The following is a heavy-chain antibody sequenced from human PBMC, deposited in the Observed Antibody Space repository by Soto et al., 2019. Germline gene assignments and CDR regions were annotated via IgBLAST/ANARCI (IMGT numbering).Heavy chain of an antibody. J-gene: IGHJ6*03. V-gene: IGHV4-59*08. CDR2: IYYSGST. CDR1: GGSTSSYY. CDR3: ARLQEVEREYQLLLFYYYYYMDV. D-gene: IGHD2-2*01. Sequence: SETLSLTCTVSGGSTSSYYWSWIRQPPGKGLEWIGYIYYSGSTNYNPSLKSRVTISVDTSKNQFSLKLSSVTAADTAVYYCARLQEVEREYQLLLFYYYYYMDVWGKGTTVTVSS.